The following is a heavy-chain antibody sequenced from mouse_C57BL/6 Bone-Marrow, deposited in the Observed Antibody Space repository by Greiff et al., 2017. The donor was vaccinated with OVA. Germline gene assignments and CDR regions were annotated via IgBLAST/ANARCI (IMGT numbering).Heavy chain of an antibody. Sequence: VKLQQSGAELVKPGASVKLSCKASGYTFTEYTIHWVKQRSGQGLEWIGWFYPGSGSIKYNEKFKDKATLTADKSSSTVYMELSRLTSEDSAVYFCARHEDAPITTVVARWYFDVWGTGTTVTVSS. CDR3: ARHEDAPITTVVARWYFDV. D-gene: IGHD1-1*01. V-gene: IGHV1-62-2*01. J-gene: IGHJ1*03. CDR1: GYTFTEYT. CDR2: FYPGSGSI.